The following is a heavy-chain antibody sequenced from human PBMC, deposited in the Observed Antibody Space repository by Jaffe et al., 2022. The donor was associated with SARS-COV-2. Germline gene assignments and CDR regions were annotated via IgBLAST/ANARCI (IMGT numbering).Heavy chain of an antibody. CDR2: IFPNDEK. J-gene: IGHJ4*02. CDR3: ARIRPEDFGPCSGGSCSSLNFDY. Sequence: QVTLKESGPVLVNPTETLTLTCTVSGFSFNNGRMGVSWIRQPPGKALEWLAHIFPNDEKSYSTSLKSRLTISKDTSKSQVVLTMTNMDPVDTATYYCARIRPEDFGPCSGGSCSSLNFDYWGQGTLVTVSS. D-gene: IGHD2-15*01. V-gene: IGHV2-26*01. CDR1: GFSFNNGRMG.